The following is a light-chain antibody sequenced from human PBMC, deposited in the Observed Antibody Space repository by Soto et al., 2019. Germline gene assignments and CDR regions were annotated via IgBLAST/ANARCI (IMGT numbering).Light chain of an antibody. J-gene: IGLJ2*01. CDR2: RNN. Sequence: QSVLTQPPSASGTPGQRVTISCSGSSSNIGSNYVYWYQQLPGTAPKLLIYRNNQRPSGVPDRFSGSKSGTSASLAISGLRSEDEADYYCAAWDYSLSDHVVFGGGIKLTVL. CDR3: AAWDYSLSDHVV. CDR1: SSNIGSNY. V-gene: IGLV1-47*01.